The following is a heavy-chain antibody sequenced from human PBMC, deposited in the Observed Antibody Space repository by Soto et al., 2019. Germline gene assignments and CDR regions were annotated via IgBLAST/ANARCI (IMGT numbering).Heavy chain of an antibody. V-gene: IGHV3-21*01. CDR3: ARDEVGIAAAGESDYYYYYMDV. CDR1: GFTFSSYS. Sequence: EVQLVESGGGLVKPGGSLRLSCAASGFTFSSYSMNWVLQAPGKGLEWVSSISSSSSYIYYADSVKGRFTISRDNAKNSLYLQMNSLRAEDTAVYYCARDEVGIAAAGESDYYYYYMDVWGKGTTVTVSS. D-gene: IGHD6-13*01. CDR2: ISSSSSYI. J-gene: IGHJ6*03.